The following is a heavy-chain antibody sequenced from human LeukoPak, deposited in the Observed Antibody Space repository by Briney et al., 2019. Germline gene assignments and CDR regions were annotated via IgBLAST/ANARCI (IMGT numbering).Heavy chain of an antibody. D-gene: IGHD6-13*01. CDR1: GGSFSGYY. V-gene: IGHV4-34*01. Sequence: SETLSLTCAVYGGSFSGYYWSWIRQPPGQGLEWIGEINHSGSTNYNPSLKSRVTISVDTSKNQFSLKLSSVTAADTAVYYCARHRAAARNWFDPWGQVTLVTVSS. CDR2: INHSGST. J-gene: IGHJ5*02. CDR3: ARHRAAARNWFDP.